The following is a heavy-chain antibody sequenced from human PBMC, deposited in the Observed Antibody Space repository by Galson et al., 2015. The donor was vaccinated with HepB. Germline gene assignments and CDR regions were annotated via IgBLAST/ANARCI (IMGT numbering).Heavy chain of an antibody. CDR2: FDPEDGET. CDR3: AMGLWARDWLYYFDY. Sequence: SVKVSCKVSGYTLTELSMHWVRQAPGKGLEWMGGFDPEDGETIYAQKFQGRVTMTEDTSTDTAYMELSSLRSEDTAVYYCAMGLWARDWLYYFDYWGQGTLVGVSS. J-gene: IGHJ4*02. CDR1: GYTLTELS. D-gene: IGHD2-21*01. V-gene: IGHV1-24*01.